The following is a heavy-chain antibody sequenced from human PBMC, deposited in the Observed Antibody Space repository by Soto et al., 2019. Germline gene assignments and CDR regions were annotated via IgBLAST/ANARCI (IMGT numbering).Heavy chain of an antibody. V-gene: IGHV4-30-2*01. CDR3: ASSHAGAQITAAVH. D-gene: IGHD6-13*01. CDR1: GGSISSSGYS. Sequence: SKTLSLTCAVSGGSISSSGYSWSWIRQPPGKGLEWVGYVYHSGSTYYNPSLKSRVTISVDRSKNQFSLKLSSVTAADTAVYYCASSHAGAQITAAVHWGQGTLVT. J-gene: IGHJ4*02. CDR2: VYHSGST.